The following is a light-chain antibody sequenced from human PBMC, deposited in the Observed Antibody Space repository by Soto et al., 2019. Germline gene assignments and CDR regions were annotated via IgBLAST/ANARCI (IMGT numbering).Light chain of an antibody. Sequence: ENVLTQSPGTLSLSAGEGATRGXRTSPTDSTNYLAWYQQKHGXAPRXXXDGXSKSARGIPDSXSGSGSGTDFALTISRLEPEDFVVYCWQQYGSAPSTFGQGTKVDIK. V-gene: IGKV3-20*01. CDR2: GXS. CDR1: PTDSTNY. J-gene: IGKJ1*01. CDR3: QQYGSAPST.